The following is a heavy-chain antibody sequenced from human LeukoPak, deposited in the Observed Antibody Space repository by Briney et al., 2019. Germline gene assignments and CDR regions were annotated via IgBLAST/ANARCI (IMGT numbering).Heavy chain of an antibody. Sequence: GRSLRLSCAASGFTFSSYGMHWVRQAPGKGLEWVAVISYDGSNKYYADSVKGRFTISRDNSKNTLYLQMNSLRAEDTAVYYCVSSGIVVVIGSEVDYWGQGTLVTVSS. D-gene: IGHD3-22*01. CDR1: GFTFSSYG. CDR2: ISYDGSNK. V-gene: IGHV3-30*03. J-gene: IGHJ4*02. CDR3: VSSGIVVVIGSEVDY.